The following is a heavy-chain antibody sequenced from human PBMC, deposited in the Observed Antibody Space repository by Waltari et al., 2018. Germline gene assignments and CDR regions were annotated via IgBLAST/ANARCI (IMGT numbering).Heavy chain of an antibody. CDR1: GDSISSGSYC. Sequence: QVQLQESGPGLVKPSQTLSLTCTVSGDSISSGSYCWSWIRQPAGKGLEWIGRVYASGSTNYNPTRKSRATISVDTSKNHFSLSLSSVTAADTAVDYWARGVDVLRGPYLDYWGQGTLVTVSS. D-gene: IGHD3-16*01. V-gene: IGHV4-61*02. CDR2: VYASGST. CDR3: ARGVDVLRGPYLDY. J-gene: IGHJ4*02.